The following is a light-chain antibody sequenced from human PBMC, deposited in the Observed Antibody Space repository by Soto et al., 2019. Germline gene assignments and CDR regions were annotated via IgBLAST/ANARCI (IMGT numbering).Light chain of an antibody. Sequence: EIVMTQSPATLSLSPGERATLSCRANQSISTNLAWYQQRPGQAPRLLMYGASTRATGIPARFSGSGSGTEFTLTINSLQSEDSAVYYCQQHNQWPITFGQGTRLEI. V-gene: IGKV3-15*01. CDR1: QSISTN. CDR2: GAS. J-gene: IGKJ5*01. CDR3: QQHNQWPIT.